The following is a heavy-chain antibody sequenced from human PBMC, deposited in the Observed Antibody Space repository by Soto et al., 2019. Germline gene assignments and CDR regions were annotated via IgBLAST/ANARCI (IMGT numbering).Heavy chain of an antibody. CDR3: TIGSWSGEVFDI. J-gene: IGHJ3*02. Sequence: QVQLVQSGAEVKKPGSAVKVSCQDSGGTFSTYSMFWVRQAPGQGLEWMGRIIPMLGIANYAQKFPGRVTITADKATGIAYMELSSLRSEDTALYYCTIGSWSGEVFDIWGQGTMVTVSS. V-gene: IGHV1-69*02. CDR1: GGTFSTYS. D-gene: IGHD2-21*01. CDR2: IIPMLGIA.